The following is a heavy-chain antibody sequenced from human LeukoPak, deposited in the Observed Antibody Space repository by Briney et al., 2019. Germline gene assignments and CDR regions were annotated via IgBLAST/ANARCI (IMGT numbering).Heavy chain of an antibody. CDR2: IYYSGST. J-gene: IGHJ4*02. CDR3: ARCYDRGYYFDY. CDR1: GGSISSGSYY. V-gene: IGHV4-61*01. Sequence: SETLSLTCAVSGGSISSGSYYWSWIRQPPGKGLEWIGYIYYSGSTNYNPSLKSRVTISVDTSKNQFSLKLSSVTAADTAVYYCARCYDRGYYFDYWGQGTLVTVSS. D-gene: IGHD5-12*01.